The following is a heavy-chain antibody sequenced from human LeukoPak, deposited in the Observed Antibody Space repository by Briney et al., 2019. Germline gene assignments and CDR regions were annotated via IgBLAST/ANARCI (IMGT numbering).Heavy chain of an antibody. CDR2: IYYSGST. D-gene: IGHD3-9*01. CDR3: AAYDILTGLGY. Sequence: SETLSLTCTVSGGSISSGDYYWSWIRQPPGKGLEWIGYIYYSGSTYYNPSLKSRVTISVDTSKNQFSLKLSSVTAADTAVYYCAAYDILTGLGYWGQGTLVTVSS. J-gene: IGHJ4*02. V-gene: IGHV4-30-4*01. CDR1: GGSISSGDYY.